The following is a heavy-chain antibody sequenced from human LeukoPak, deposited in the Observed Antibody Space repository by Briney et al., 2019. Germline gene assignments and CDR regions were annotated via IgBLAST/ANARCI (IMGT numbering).Heavy chain of an antibody. D-gene: IGHD5-12*01. V-gene: IGHV3-48*03. CDR1: GFTFSSYE. CDR2: ISSSGSTI. J-gene: IGHJ3*02. Sequence: PGGSLRLSCAASGFTFSSYEMNWVRQAPGKGLEWVSYISSSGSTIYYADSVKGRFTISRDNSKNTLYLQMNSLRAEDTAVYYCGWLRYHDAFDIWGQGTMVTVSS. CDR3: GWLRYHDAFDI.